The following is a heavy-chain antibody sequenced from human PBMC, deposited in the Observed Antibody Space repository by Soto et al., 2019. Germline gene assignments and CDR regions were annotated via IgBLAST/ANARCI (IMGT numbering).Heavy chain of an antibody. Sequence: EVQLVESGGGLVQPGGSLRLSCAASGFTFSTYWMHWVRQAPGKGLVWGARSNSDGSSTSYVDSVKGRFTISRDNAKNTLYLQMNSLRAEDTAVYYCAKDVFVVPAALFDYWGQGTLVTVSS. CDR1: GFTFSTYW. CDR2: SNSDGSST. J-gene: IGHJ4*02. D-gene: IGHD2-2*01. CDR3: AKDVFVVPAALFDY. V-gene: IGHV3-74*01.